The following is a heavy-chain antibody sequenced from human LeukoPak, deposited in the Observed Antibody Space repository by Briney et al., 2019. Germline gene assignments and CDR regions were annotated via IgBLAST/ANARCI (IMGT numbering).Heavy chain of an antibody. J-gene: IGHJ6*03. V-gene: IGHV3-49*03. CDR2: VRSKSYGCAT. CDR1: GFTFGDYD. Sequence: SGGSLRLSCTASGFTFGDYDMSWFRQAPGKGLERVGFVRSKSYGCATDYAASVKGRFTISRDDPKSIAYLLMNSLEIEDTAVYYCTRLRQDCSRTSCYYYFYYYYMDVWGEGTTVTVSS. CDR3: TRLRQDCSRTSCYYYFYYYYMDV. D-gene: IGHD2-2*01.